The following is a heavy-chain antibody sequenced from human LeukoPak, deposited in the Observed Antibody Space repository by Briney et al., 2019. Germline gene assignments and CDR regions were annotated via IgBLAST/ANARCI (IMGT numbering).Heavy chain of an antibody. Sequence: ASVKVSCKASGYTFTGYYMHWVRQAPGQGLEWMGWINPNSGGTNYAQKFQGRVTKTRDTSISTAYMELSRLRSDDTAVYYCARVMVRGVIIPYYWGQGTLVTVSS. J-gene: IGHJ4*02. V-gene: IGHV1-2*02. CDR1: GYTFTGYY. CDR3: ARVMVRGVIIPYY. CDR2: INPNSGGT. D-gene: IGHD3-10*01.